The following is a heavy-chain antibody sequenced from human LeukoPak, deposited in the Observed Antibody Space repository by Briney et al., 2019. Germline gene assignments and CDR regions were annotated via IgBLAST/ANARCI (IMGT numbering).Heavy chain of an antibody. CDR1: GFTFNDCG. Sequence: GGSLRLSCAASGFTFNDCGMHWVRQAPGKGLEWGAVIWYDGSNKYYADSVKGRFTISRDNSKDTLYLQMNSLRAEDTAVYYCARDLDSSGWNLDFGYWGQGTLVTVSS. CDR2: IWYDGSNK. J-gene: IGHJ4*02. D-gene: IGHD6-19*01. V-gene: IGHV3-33*01. CDR3: ARDLDSSGWNLDFGY.